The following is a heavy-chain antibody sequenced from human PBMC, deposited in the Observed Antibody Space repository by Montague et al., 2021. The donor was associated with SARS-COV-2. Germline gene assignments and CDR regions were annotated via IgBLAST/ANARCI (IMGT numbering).Heavy chain of an antibody. CDR1: GGSISSSNYY. CDR2: MYYSEST. CDR3: ARDDIVLQGVTKGMDV. D-gene: IGHD3-10*01. J-gene: IGHJ6*02. V-gene: IGHV4-39*07. Sequence: SETLSLTCTVSGGSISSSNYYWGWIRQPPGKGLEWIGNMYYSESTYYNLSLKSRVTISIDTSKNQFSLKLSSVTAADTAVYYCARDDIVLQGVTKGMDVWGQGTTVTVSS.